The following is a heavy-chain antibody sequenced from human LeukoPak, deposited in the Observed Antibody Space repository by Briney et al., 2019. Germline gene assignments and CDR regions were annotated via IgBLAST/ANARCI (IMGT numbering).Heavy chain of an antibody. Sequence: PSETLSLTCTVSGGSISSSSYYWGWIRQPPGKGLEWIVSIYYSGSTYYNPSLKSRVTISVDTSKNQFSLKLSSVTAADTAVYYCARAQQQLVENWFDPWGQGTLVTVSS. CDR2: IYYSGST. D-gene: IGHD6-13*01. CDR3: ARAQQQLVENWFDP. J-gene: IGHJ5*02. CDR1: GGSISSSSYY. V-gene: IGHV4-39*07.